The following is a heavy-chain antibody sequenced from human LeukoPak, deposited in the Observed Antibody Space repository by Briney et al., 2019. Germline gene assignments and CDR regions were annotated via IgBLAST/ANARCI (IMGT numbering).Heavy chain of an antibody. J-gene: IGHJ4*02. V-gene: IGHV3-23*01. CDR1: GFTFSSYA. CDR2: ISGSGGST. Sequence: GGSLRLSCAASGFTFSSYAMSWVRQAPGKGLEWVSAISGSGGSTYYADSVKGRFTISRDNSKNTLYLQMNSLRAEDTAVYYCAKDGGYCSGGSCYSNFDYWGQGTLITVSS. CDR3: AKDGGYCSGGSCYSNFDY. D-gene: IGHD2-15*01.